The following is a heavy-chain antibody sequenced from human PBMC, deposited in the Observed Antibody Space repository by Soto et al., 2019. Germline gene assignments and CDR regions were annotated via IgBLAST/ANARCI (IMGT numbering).Heavy chain of an antibody. J-gene: IGHJ4*02. CDR3: AKPNLDSFWGPPGFFAS. V-gene: IGHV5-51*01. Sequence: GESLKISCKGSGYSFSTHWVGWVRQMPGKGLEWMGIIYPGDSDARYSPSFKGQVTISVDESTTTAFLQWSSLKATDTAMYFFAKPNLDSFWGPPGFFASGGRGPLVPVPS. CDR2: IYPGDSDA. CDR1: GYSFSTHW. D-gene: IGHD3-16*01.